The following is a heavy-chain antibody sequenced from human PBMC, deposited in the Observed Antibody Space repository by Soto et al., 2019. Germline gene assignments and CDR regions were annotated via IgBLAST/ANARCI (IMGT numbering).Heavy chain of an antibody. J-gene: IGHJ4*02. Sequence: SETLSLTCNVSGGSIGSRSYYWGWIRQPPGKGLEWIGSVYYSGRTYYNPSFKSRVTISIDTSKNQFSLKLSSVTATDTAVYYCERQRTTVVTQAYFDHWGQGALVTVSS. CDR3: ERQRTTVVTQAYFDH. CDR1: GGSIGSRSYY. CDR2: VYYSGRT. V-gene: IGHV4-39*01. D-gene: IGHD2-21*02.